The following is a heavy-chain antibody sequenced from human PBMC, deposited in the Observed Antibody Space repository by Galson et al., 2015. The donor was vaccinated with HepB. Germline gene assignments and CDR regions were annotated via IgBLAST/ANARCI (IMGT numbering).Heavy chain of an antibody. Sequence: SVKVSCKASGYTFTSYGISWVRQAPGQGLEWMGWINPNSGGTNYAQKFQGWVTMTRDTSISTAYMELSRLRSDDTAVYYCARGSADRYYYMDVWGKGTTVTVSS. D-gene: IGHD3-10*01. CDR3: ARGSADRYYYMDV. CDR1: GYTFTSYG. CDR2: INPNSGGT. J-gene: IGHJ6*03. V-gene: IGHV1-2*04.